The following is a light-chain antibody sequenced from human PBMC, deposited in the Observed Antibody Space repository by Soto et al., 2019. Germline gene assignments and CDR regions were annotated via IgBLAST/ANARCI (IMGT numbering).Light chain of an antibody. V-gene: IGKV3-15*01. CDR1: QSVSSN. Sequence: EIVMTQSAATLSVSPGERATLSCRASQSVSSNLAWYQQKPGQAPRLLIYGASTRATGIPARFSGSGSGTEFTLTISSQQSEDFAVYYCQQYNNWPPKYTFGQGTKLEIK. CDR3: QQYNNWPPKYT. J-gene: IGKJ2*01. CDR2: GAS.